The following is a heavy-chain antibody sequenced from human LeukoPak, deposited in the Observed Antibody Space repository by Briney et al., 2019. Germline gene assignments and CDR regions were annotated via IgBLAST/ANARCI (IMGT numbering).Heavy chain of an antibody. CDR3: ARAPCGGDCYSDY. CDR1: GGSFSGYY. CDR2: IIHSGST. V-gene: IGHV4-34*12. Sequence: SETLSLTCAVYGGSFSGYYWSWIRQPPGKGLEWIGEIIHSGSTNYNPSLKSRVTISVDTSKNQFSLKLSSVTAADTAVYYCARAPCGGDCYSDYWGLGTLVTVSS. J-gene: IGHJ4*02. D-gene: IGHD2-21*02.